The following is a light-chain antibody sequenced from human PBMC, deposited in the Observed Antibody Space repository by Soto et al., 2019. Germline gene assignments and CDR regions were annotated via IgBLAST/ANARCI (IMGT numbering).Light chain of an antibody. J-gene: IGLJ3*02. Sequence: QSALTQPPSASGSPGQSVTISCTGTSSDVGGYKYVSWYQQHPGKAPKLMIYDVNNRPSGVSDRFSGSKSGNTASLTISGLQAEEEADYYCSSYAGISTLGVFGGGTKLTVL. CDR1: SSDVGGYKY. V-gene: IGLV2-8*01. CDR3: SSYAGISTLGV. CDR2: DVN.